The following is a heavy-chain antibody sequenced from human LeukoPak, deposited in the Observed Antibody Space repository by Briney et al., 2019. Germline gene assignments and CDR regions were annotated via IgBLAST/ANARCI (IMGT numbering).Heavy chain of an antibody. V-gene: IGHV1-69*04. CDR1: GGTFSSYA. J-gene: IGHJ4*02. D-gene: IGHD3-22*01. CDR2: IIPILGIA. CDR3: ARGPYYYDSNRGIDY. Sequence: ASVKVSCKASGGTFSSYAISWVRQAPGQGLEWMGRIIPILGIANYAQKFQGRVTITADKSTSTAYMELSSLRSEDTAVYYCARGPYYYDSNRGIDYWGQGTLVTVSS.